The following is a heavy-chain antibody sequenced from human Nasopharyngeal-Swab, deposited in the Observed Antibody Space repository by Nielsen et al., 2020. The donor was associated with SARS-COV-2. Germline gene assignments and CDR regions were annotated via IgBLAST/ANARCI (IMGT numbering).Heavy chain of an antibody. V-gene: IGHV3-7*01. CDR3: AREDGDTAMVSGMDV. D-gene: IGHD5-18*01. J-gene: IGHJ6*02. CDR1: GFTFRDYW. CDR2: IKQDGSET. Sequence: GGSLRLSCVASGFTFRDYWMSWVRQAPSKGLQWVASIKQDGSETNYVDSVKGRFTISRDNAKNSLYLQMNSLRAEDTAVYYCAREDGDTAMVSGMDVWGQGTTVTVSS.